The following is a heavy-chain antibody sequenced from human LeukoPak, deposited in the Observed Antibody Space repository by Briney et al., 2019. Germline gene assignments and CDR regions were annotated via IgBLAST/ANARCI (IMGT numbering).Heavy chain of an antibody. D-gene: IGHD4-17*01. V-gene: IGHV3-23*01. CDR2: ISGSGGST. CDR1: GFTFSNYA. CDR3: ANNSDYGDYYYYYMDV. Sequence: GGSLRLSCAASGFTFSNYAMSWVRQAPGKGLEWVSAISGSGGSTYYADSVKGRFTISRDNSKNTLYLQMNSLRAEDTAVYYCANNSDYGDYYYYYMDVWGKGTTVTVSS. J-gene: IGHJ6*03.